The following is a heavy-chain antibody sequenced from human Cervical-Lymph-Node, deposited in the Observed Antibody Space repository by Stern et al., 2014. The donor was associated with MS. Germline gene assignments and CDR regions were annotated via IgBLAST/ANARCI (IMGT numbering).Heavy chain of an antibody. CDR3: AKHACTGAACPFDL. Sequence: QVQLQESGPGLVKPSETLSLTCAVSGDSISSSTHYWAWIRQPPGKGLEWIGSVYYSGATYYNPSLKSPVTISVDTSKNHFSMGLNSVTVADTAVYYCAKHACTGAACPFDLWGQGTLVTVSS. V-gene: IGHV4-39*01. D-gene: IGHD2-8*02. CDR1: GDSISSSTHY. CDR2: VYYSGAT. J-gene: IGHJ4*02.